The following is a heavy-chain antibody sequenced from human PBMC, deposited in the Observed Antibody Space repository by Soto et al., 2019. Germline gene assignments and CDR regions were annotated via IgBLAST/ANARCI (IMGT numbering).Heavy chain of an antibody. CDR2: IYSGGST. J-gene: IGHJ6*02. CDR1: GFTVSSNY. CDR3: ARAGYCGGDCYSSYGMDV. D-gene: IGHD2-21*02. Sequence: RVGSLRLSCAASGFTVSSNYMSWVRQAPGNGLEWVSVIYSGGSTYYADSVKGRFTISRDNSKNTLYLQMNSLRAEDTAVYYCARAGYCGGDCYSSYGMDVWGQGTTVTVSS. V-gene: IGHV3-53*01.